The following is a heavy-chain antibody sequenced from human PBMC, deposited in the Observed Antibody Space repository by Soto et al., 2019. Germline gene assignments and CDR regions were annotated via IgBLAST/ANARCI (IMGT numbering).Heavy chain of an antibody. Sequence: QVHLVQSGAEVEKPGASVKVSCKGSGYAFTTYGITWVRQAPGQGLEWMGWISAHNGNTNYAQKLQGRVTVTTDTSTSTAYLELRSLRSDDTAVYYCARGRYGDYWGQGALVTVSS. CDR2: ISAHNGNT. CDR1: GYAFTTYG. D-gene: IGHD1-1*01. V-gene: IGHV1-18*01. J-gene: IGHJ4*02. CDR3: ARGRYGDY.